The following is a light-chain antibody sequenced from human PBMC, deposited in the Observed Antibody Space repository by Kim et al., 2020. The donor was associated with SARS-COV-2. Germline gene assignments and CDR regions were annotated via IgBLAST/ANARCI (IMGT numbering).Light chain of an antibody. CDR1: NIGSKN. CDR2: RNN. Sequence: GALGQTARISCGGNNIGSKNVHWYQQKPGQAPVLVIYRNNNRPSGIPERFSGSNSGDTATLTISRAQAGDEADYYCQVWDSSTNVFGTGTKVTVL. V-gene: IGLV3-9*01. CDR3: QVWDSSTNV. J-gene: IGLJ1*01.